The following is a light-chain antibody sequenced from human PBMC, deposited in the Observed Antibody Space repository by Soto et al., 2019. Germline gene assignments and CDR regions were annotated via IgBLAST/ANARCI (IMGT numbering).Light chain of an antibody. Sequence: LTQSPGSLSLSCAERATLSCRASQSVSSSYLAWYQQKPGQAPRLLIYGASSRATGIPDRFSGSGSGTDFTLTISRLEPEDFAVYYCQQYGSSPLTFGGGTKVDIK. V-gene: IGKV3-20*01. CDR1: QSVSSSY. CDR2: GAS. CDR3: QQYGSSPLT. J-gene: IGKJ4*01.